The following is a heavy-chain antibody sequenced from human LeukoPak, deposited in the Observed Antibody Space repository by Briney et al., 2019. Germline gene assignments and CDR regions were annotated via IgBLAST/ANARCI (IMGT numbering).Heavy chain of an antibody. CDR2: IRYDGSNK. CDR3: AKDRIAAAAGEYYFDY. V-gene: IGHV3-30*02. D-gene: IGHD6-13*01. Sequence: PGGSLRLSCAASGFTFSSYGMHWVRQAPGKGLEWVAFIRYDGSNKYYADSVKGRFTISRDNSKNTLYLQMNSLRAEDTAVYYCAKDRIAAAAGEYYFDYWGQGTLVTVSS. CDR1: GFTFSSYG. J-gene: IGHJ4*02.